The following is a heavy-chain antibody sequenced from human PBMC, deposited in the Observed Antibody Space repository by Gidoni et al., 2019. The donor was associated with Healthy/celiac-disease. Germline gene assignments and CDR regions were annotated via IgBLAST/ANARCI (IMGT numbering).Heavy chain of an antibody. CDR2: IIPSLGIA. V-gene: IGHV1-69*02. J-gene: IGHJ4*02. CDR3: AGGGRDGYNTNDY. CDR1: GGPFSSYT. D-gene: IGHD5-12*01. Sequence: QVQLVQSGAEVKKPGSSVKVSCKASGGPFSSYTISWVRQAPGQGLEWMGRIIPSLGIANYAQKFQGRVTITADKSTSTAYMELSSLRSEDTAVYYCAGGGRDGYNTNDYWGQGTLVTVSS.